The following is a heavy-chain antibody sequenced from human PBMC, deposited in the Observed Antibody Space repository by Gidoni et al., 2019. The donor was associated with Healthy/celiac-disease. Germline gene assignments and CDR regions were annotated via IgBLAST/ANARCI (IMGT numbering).Heavy chain of an antibody. D-gene: IGHD2-2*01. CDR1: CGSISSGGYY. Sequence: QVQLQESGPVLVKPSQTLSLTCTFSCGSISSGGYYWIWIRQNPGKGLEWIGYIDYSGSTYKNPSLKSRVTISVDKSKKQCSLKRSAVTAADTAVYYGARGRVGYCSSTSCYFVHPVDYWGQGTLVTVSS. CDR2: IDYSGST. V-gene: IGHV4-31*03. CDR3: ARGRVGYCSSTSCYFVHPVDY. J-gene: IGHJ4*02.